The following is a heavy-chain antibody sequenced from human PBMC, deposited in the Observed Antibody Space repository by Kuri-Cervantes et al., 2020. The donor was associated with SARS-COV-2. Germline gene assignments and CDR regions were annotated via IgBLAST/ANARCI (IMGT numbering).Heavy chain of an antibody. D-gene: IGHD2-15*01. CDR1: GYTFINYY. Sequence: ASVKVSCKVSGYTFINYYMHWVRQAPGQGLEWMGMINPAGGDTNYAQKFQGRVTMTRDTSTRTVYMELTSLRSEDTAIYYCTRAGDIVVVPHYGMDVWGQGTTVTVSS. CDR3: TRAGDIVVVPHYGMDV. V-gene: IGHV1-46*03. CDR2: INPAGGDT. J-gene: IGHJ6*02.